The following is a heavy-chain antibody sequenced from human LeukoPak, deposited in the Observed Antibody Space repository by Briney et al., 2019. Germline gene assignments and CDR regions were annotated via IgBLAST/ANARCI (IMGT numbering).Heavy chain of an antibody. J-gene: IGHJ6*03. CDR2: ISAYNGNT. Sequence: ASVKVSCKASGYTFTGYYMHWVRQAPGQGLEWMGWISAYNGNTNYAQKLQGRVTMTTDTSTSTAYMELRSLRSDDTAVYYCARFGSSGVYYYYYMDVWGKGTTVTVSS. CDR3: ARFGSSGVYYYYYMDV. CDR1: GYTFTGYY. V-gene: IGHV1-18*04. D-gene: IGHD6-6*01.